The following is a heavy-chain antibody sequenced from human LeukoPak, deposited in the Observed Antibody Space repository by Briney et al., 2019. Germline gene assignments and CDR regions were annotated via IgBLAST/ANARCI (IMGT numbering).Heavy chain of an antibody. CDR3: ASGFDSRFFDK. V-gene: IGHV3-7*01. CDR1: GFTSSNYW. D-gene: IGHD3-22*01. Sequence: GGSLRLSCAASGFTSSNYWMTWVRPAPGKELEWVANIKQDGTEKYYEDSVKGRFTISRDNAKNSLYLQMNSLRAEDTAVYYCASGFDSRFFDKWGQGTLVTVSS. J-gene: IGHJ4*02. CDR2: IKQDGTEK.